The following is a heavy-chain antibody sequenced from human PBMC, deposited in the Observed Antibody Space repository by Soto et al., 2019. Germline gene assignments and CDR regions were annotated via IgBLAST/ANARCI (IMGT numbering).Heavy chain of an antibody. CDR1: GDTSTSYY. V-gene: IGHV4-59*01. Sequence: SETLSLTCTVSGDTSTSYYWGWIRQAPGKGLEWIGHIHNSGTSTHNPSLNGRVTISIDMSKKQFSLKLTSLTSADTAVYYCARDFYDSVGYTWFDSWSQGTLVTAPQ. D-gene: IGHD3-22*01. CDR2: IHNSGTS. CDR3: ARDFYDSVGYTWFDS. J-gene: IGHJ5*01.